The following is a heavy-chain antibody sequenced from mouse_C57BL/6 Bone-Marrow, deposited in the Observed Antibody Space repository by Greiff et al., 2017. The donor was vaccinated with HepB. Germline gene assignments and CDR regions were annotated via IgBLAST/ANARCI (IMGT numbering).Heavy chain of an antibody. D-gene: IGHD2-2*01. CDR2: INSDGGST. CDR1: EYEFPSHD. J-gene: IGHJ3*01. CDR3: ARIYYGYDSAWFAY. V-gene: IGHV5-2*01. Sequence: DVQLQESGGGLVQPGESLKLSCESNEYEFPSHDMSWVRKTPEKRLELVAAINSDGGSTYYPDTMERRFIISRDNTKKTLYLQMSSLRSEDTALYYCARIYYGYDSAWFAYWGQGTLVTVSA.